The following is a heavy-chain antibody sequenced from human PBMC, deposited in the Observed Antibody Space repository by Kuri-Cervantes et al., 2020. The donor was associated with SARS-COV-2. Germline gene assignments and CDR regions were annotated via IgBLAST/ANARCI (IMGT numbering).Heavy chain of an antibody. CDR3: VRESMTIFGRGYFDS. Sequence: GGSLRLSCAASGFSVSSDYMTWIRQAPGKGLEWVAVIYSGGSAYYAESVKGRFTTSRDSSKNTLFLQMNSLRAEDTAVYYCVRESMTIFGRGYFDSWGQGTLVTVSS. V-gene: IGHV3-66*01. CDR2: IYSGGSA. J-gene: IGHJ4*02. D-gene: IGHD3-3*01. CDR1: GFSVSSDY.